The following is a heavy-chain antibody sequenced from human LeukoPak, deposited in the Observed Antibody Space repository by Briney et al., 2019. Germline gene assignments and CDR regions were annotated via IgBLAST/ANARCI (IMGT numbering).Heavy chain of an antibody. CDR1: GFTFSTYG. CDR3: AKDWGNWGYGYCFDH. Sequence: GGSLRLSCAASGFTFSTYGMHWVRQAPGKGLEWVAVVSYDGSNKYYGDSVKGRFTISRDNSKNTLYLQMNSLRAEDTAVYYCAKDWGNWGYGYCFDHWGQGTLVTVSS. D-gene: IGHD7-27*01. CDR2: VSYDGSNK. V-gene: IGHV3-30*18. J-gene: IGHJ4*02.